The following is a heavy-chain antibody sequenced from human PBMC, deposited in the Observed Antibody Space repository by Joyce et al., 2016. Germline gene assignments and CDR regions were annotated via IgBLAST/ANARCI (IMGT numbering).Heavy chain of an antibody. CDR2: IYSSGST. V-gene: IGHV3-53*01. CDR3: ARALPDYYYYYMDV. Sequence: EVQLVESGGRLIQPGGSLRLSCAASGFTVSSSYMSWVRQAPGKGLEWVSLIYSSGSTYYADAGKGRFTISRDNSKNTLYLQTNSLRADDTAVYYCARALPDYYYYYMDVWGNGTTVTVSS. J-gene: IGHJ6*03. CDR1: GFTVSSSY.